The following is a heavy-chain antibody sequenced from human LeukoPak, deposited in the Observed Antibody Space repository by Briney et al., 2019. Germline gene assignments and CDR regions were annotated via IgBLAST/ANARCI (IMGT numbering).Heavy chain of an antibody. D-gene: IGHD3-3*01. CDR2: IYYSGST. Sequence: SETLSLTCTVSGGSISSSSYYWGWIRQPPGKGLEWIGSIYYSGSTYYNPSLKSRVTISVDTSKNQFSLKLSSVTAADTAVYYCARRAVERGVDYWGQGTLVTVSS. J-gene: IGHJ4*02. CDR1: GGSISSSSYY. CDR3: ARRAVERGVDY. V-gene: IGHV4-39*01.